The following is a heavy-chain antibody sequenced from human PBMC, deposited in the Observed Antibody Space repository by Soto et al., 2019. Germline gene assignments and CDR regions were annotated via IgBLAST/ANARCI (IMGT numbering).Heavy chain of an antibody. CDR2: ISAYNGNT. V-gene: IGHV1-18*04. Sequence: GASVNGSCPASGYTITNYAISWVRQAPGQGLEWMGWISAYNGNTNYAQKLQGRVTMTTDTSTSTAYMELRSLRSDDTAVYYCARDISTWGHITGVGVLRFDYCAQGTLVTVS. CDR3: ARDISTWGHITGVGVLRFDY. CDR1: GYTITNYA. J-gene: IGHJ4*02. D-gene: IGHD3-3*01.